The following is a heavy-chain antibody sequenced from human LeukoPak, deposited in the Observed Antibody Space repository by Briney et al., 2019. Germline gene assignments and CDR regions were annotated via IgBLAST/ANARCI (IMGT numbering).Heavy chain of an antibody. CDR3: VRSPACSSGTCYPNWFDP. V-gene: IGHV5-51*01. D-gene: IGHD2-15*01. J-gene: IGHJ5*02. CDR1: GYSFTNNW. Sequence: GESLKISCKGSGYSFTNNWIGWVRQMPGKGLEWMGITYPGDSNTRYSPSFQGQVTISADKSISSAYLQWSSLKASDTAMYYCVRSPACSSGTCYPNWFDPWGQGNLVTVSS. CDR2: TYPGDSNT.